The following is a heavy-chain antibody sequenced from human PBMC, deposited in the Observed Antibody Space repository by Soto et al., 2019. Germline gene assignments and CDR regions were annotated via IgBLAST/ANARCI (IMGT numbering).Heavy chain of an antibody. D-gene: IGHD6-19*01. CDR2: IYPDDSDT. V-gene: IGHV5-51*01. CDR1: GYIFTTYW. Sequence: GESLKISCQGSGYIFTTYWIGWVRQMPGKGLEWMGIIYPDDSDTRYSPSFQGRVTISADKSIGTAYLHWSSLKASDTAMYYCAGNGYSSARDAFDIWGQGTMVTV. CDR3: AGNGYSSARDAFDI. J-gene: IGHJ3*02.